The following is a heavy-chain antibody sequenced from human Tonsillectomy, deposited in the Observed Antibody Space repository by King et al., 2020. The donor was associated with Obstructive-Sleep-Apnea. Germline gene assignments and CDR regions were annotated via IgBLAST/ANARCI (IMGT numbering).Heavy chain of an antibody. V-gene: IGHV4-38-2*02. CDR2: IYHSGST. D-gene: IGHD3-22*01. CDR1: GYSISRDYY. CDR3: ARGTHDSSGYFDY. J-gene: IGHJ4*02. Sequence: VQLQESGPGLVKPSETLSLTCTVSGYSISRDYYWGWIRQPPGKGLEGIGAIYHSGSTYCNPSLQSRVTISVITSKNQFSLKLSSVTAADTAVYYCARGTHDSSGYFDYWGQGTLVTVSS.